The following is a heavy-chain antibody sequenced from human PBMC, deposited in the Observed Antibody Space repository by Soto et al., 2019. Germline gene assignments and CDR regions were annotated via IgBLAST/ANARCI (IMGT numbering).Heavy chain of an antibody. CDR1: GYTFTSYD. CDR3: ARGRTLHYYYGMDV. J-gene: IGHJ6*02. D-gene: IGHD2-15*01. Sequence: ASVKVSCKASGYTFTSYDINWVRQATGQGLEWMGWMNPNSGNTGYAQKFQGRVTMTRNTSISTAYMELSSLRSEDTAVYYCARGRTLHYYYGMDVWGQGTTVTVSS. CDR2: MNPNSGNT. V-gene: IGHV1-8*01.